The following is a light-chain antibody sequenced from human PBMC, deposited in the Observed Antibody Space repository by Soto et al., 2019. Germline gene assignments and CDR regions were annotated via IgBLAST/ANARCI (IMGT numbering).Light chain of an antibody. Sequence: EIVVTQSPGTLSLSPGERATLSCRASQSVRSGYLAWYQQKPGQAPRLLIYGASSRATGIPDRFSGSGSGTDFTLTIRRLEPEDFAVYYCQQYGGSPQTFGQGTKVEI. J-gene: IGKJ1*01. CDR1: QSVRSGY. V-gene: IGKV3-20*01. CDR2: GAS. CDR3: QQYGGSPQT.